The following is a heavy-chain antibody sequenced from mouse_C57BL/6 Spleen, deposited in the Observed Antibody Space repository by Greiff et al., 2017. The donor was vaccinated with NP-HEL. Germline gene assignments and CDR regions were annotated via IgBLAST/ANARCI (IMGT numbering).Heavy chain of an antibody. Sequence: LVESGAELVKPGASVKLSCTASGFNIKDYYMHWVKQRTEQGLEWIGRIDPEDGETKYAPKFQGKATITADTSSNTAYLQLSSLTSEDTAVYYCARTVVAEGYYYAMDYWGQGTSVTVSS. CDR2: IDPEDGET. J-gene: IGHJ4*01. V-gene: IGHV14-2*01. CDR1: GFNIKDYY. D-gene: IGHD1-1*01. CDR3: ARTVVAEGYYYAMDY.